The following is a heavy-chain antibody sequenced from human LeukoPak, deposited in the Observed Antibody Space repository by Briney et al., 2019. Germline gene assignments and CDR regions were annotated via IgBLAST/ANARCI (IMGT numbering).Heavy chain of an antibody. CDR2: INHSGST. V-gene: IGHV4-34*01. CDR3: ARGDYGPQMYYFDY. CDR1: GGSFSGYY. J-gene: IGHJ4*02. Sequence: SETLSLTCAVYGGSFSGYYWSWIRQPPGKGLEWIGEINHSGSTNYNPSLKSRVTISVDTSKNQFSLKLSSVTAADTAVYYCARGDYGPQMYYFDYWGQGTLVTVSS. D-gene: IGHD4/OR15-4a*01.